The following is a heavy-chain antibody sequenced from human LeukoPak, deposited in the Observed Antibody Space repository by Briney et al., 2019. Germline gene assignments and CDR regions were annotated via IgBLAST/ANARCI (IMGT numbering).Heavy chain of an antibody. V-gene: IGHV3-48*01. CDR1: GFTFSSYS. CDR3: ARGTDYSNLSDYFDY. Sequence: GGSLRLSRAASGFTFSSYSMNWVRQAPGKGLEWVSYISSSSSTIYYADSVKGRFTISRDNAKNSLYLQMNSLRAEDTAVYYCARGTDYSNLSDYFDYWGQGTLVTVSS. J-gene: IGHJ4*02. CDR2: ISSSSSTI. D-gene: IGHD4-11*01.